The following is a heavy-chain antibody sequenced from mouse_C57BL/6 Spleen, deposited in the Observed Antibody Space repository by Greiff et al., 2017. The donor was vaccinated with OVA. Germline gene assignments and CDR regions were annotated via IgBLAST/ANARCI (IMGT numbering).Heavy chain of an antibody. V-gene: IGHV1-26*01. Sequence: EVQLQQSGPELVKPGASVKISCKASGYTFTDYYMNWVKQSHGKSLEWIGDINPNNGGTSYNQKFKGKATLTVDKSSSTAYMELRSLTSEDSAVYYCAPLLYYFDYWGQGTTLTVSS. CDR1: GYTFTDYY. J-gene: IGHJ2*01. D-gene: IGHD2-10*01. CDR2: INPNNGGT. CDR3: APLLYYFDY.